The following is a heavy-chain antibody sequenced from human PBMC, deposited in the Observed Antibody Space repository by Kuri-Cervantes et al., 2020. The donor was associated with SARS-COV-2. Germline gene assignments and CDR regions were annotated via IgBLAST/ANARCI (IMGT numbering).Heavy chain of an antibody. CDR3: ATAPAVVAANWFDP. CDR1: GYTLTELS. CDR2: FDPEDGET. D-gene: IGHD2-15*01. V-gene: IGHV1-24*01. Sequence: ASVKVSCKVSGYTLTELSMHWVQQAPGKGLEWMGGFDPEDGETIYAQKFQGRVTMTEDTSTDTAYMELSSLRSEDTAVYYCATAPAVVAANWFDPWGQGTLVTVSS. J-gene: IGHJ5*02.